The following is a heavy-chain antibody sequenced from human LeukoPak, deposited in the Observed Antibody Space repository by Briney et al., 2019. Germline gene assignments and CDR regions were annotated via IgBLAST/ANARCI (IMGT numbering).Heavy chain of an antibody. J-gene: IGHJ4*02. D-gene: IGHD3-22*01. CDR3: ARAVLDYYDSSGYLSAYYFDY. CDR2: IYPNSGAT. CDR1: GYTFTGYY. V-gene: IGHV1-2*02. Sequence: ASVKVSCKASGYTFTGYYMHWVRQAPGQGLEWMGWIYPNSGATKYAQKFQGRVTMTRDTSISTAYMELSGLRSDDTAVYYCARAVLDYYDSSGYLSAYYFDYWGQGTLVTVSS.